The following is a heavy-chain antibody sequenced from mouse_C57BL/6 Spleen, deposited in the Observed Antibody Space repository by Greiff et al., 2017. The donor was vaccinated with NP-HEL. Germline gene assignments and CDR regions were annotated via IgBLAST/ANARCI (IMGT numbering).Heavy chain of an antibody. CDR1: GFTFSSYA. D-gene: IGHD1-1*01. CDR2: ISDGGSYT. Sequence: DVMLVESGGGLVKPGGSLKLSCAASGFTFSSYAMSWVRQTPEKRLEWVATISDGGSYTYYPDNVKGRFTISRDNAKNNLYLQMSHLKSEDTAMYYCARDYYGSSYGRYYFDYWGQGTTLTVSS. J-gene: IGHJ2*01. CDR3: ARDYYGSSYGRYYFDY. V-gene: IGHV5-4*01.